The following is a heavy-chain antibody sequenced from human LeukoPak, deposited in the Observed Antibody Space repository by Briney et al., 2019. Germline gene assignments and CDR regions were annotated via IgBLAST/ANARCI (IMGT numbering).Heavy chain of an antibody. CDR3: ARLWDSSSSLDY. CDR2: IYYSRST. D-gene: IGHD6-6*01. J-gene: IGHJ4*02. V-gene: IGHV4-59*01. CDR1: GGSISSYY. Sequence: SETLSITCTVSGGSISSYYWSWIRQPPGKGLEWIGFIYYSRSTNYNPSLKSRVTISVDTSTNQFSLKLSSVTAADTAVYYCARLWDSSSSLDYWGQGTLVTVSS.